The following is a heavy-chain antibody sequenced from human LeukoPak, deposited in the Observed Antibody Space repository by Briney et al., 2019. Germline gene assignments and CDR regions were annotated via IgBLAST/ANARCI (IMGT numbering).Heavy chain of an antibody. CDR1: GYPFTAWE. V-gene: IGHV1-8*01. CDR2: VHPNSGNT. Sequence: ASVKVSCKTSGYPFTAWEINWVRQAAGQGLEWMGWVHPNSGNTAYAQKFQGRVTMTRDTSISTAYMELSSLRSEDTAVYYCARVTVVMPNWFDPWGQGTLVTVSS. J-gene: IGHJ5*02. D-gene: IGHD4-23*01. CDR3: ARVTVVMPNWFDP.